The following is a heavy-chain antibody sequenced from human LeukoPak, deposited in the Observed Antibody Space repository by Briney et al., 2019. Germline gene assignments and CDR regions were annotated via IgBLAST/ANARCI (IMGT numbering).Heavy chain of an antibody. CDR2: IHHSGRT. D-gene: IGHD1-1*01. CDR1: GGSFSGYY. V-gene: IGHV4-34*01. Sequence: SETLSLTCAVYGGSFSGYYWSWIRQPPGKGLEWIGEIHHSGRTNYNPSLKSRVTISVDTSKNQFSLKLSSVTAADTAVYYCARGQLERAPHYYYGMDVWGQGTTVTVSS. J-gene: IGHJ6*02. CDR3: ARGQLERAPHYYYGMDV.